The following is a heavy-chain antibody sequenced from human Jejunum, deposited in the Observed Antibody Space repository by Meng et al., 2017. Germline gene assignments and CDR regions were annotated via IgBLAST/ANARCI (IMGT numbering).Heavy chain of an antibody. CDR3: ATNHGDMFSYYYGMDV. CDR1: GYTFISQY. V-gene: IGHV1-46*01. J-gene: IGHJ6*02. D-gene: IGHD4-17*01. Sequence: ASVKVSCKASGYTFISQYMHWVRQAPGQGLEWMGIINPSGGRTSYAQKFQGRVTMTRDTSTSTVYMELSSLRSEDTAVYYCATNHGDMFSYYYGMDVWGQGTTVTGAS. CDR2: INPSGGRT.